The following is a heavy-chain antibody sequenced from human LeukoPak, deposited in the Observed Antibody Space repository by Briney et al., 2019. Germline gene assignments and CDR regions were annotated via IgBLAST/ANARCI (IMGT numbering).Heavy chain of an antibody. CDR1: GFTFSSYA. J-gene: IGHJ4*02. V-gene: IGHV3-23*01. Sequence: GGSLRLSCAASGFTFSSYAMSWVGQAPGKGLEWVSAISGSGGSTYYADSVKGRFTISRDNSKNTLSLQMNSLRAEDTAVYYCAKETNYDDSSDYYDYWGQGTLVTVSS. CDR3: AKETNYDDSSDYYDY. CDR2: ISGSGGST. D-gene: IGHD3-22*01.